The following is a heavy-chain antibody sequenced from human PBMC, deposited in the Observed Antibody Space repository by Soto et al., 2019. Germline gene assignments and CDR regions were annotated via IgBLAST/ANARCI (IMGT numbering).Heavy chain of an antibody. CDR1: GFTFSSYW. CDR3: GRSGYDRSVDMDV. CDR2: INSDGSST. D-gene: IGHD5-12*01. V-gene: IGHV3-74*01. Sequence: EVQLVESGGGLVQPGGSLRLSCAASGFTFSSYWMHWVRQAAGKGLVWVSRINSDGSSTNYADSVKGRFTISRDNAKNTLYLQMNSLRAEDTAVYYCGRSGYDRSVDMDVWGKGTTVIVSS. J-gene: IGHJ6*03.